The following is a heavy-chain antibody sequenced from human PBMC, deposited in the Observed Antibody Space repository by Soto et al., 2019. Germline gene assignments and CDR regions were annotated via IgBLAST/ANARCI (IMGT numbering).Heavy chain of an antibody. D-gene: IGHD3-9*01. J-gene: IGHJ4*02. CDR2: VTYDSSEK. CDR3: GKAGGSELRYFDWPEVGV. V-gene: IGHV3-30*18. CDR1: GFSFFNYG. Sequence: QVHVVESGGGVVQPGTSLTLSCTASGFSFFNYGFAWIRQAPGKGLEWVAVVTYDSSEKYYADSVKGRFTISRENSKNTVYLQMDSLQHNDSALYYCGKAGGSELRYFDWPEVGVWGQGTLVTVSS.